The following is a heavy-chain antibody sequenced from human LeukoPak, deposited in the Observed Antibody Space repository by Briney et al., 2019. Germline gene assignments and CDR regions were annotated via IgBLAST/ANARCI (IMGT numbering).Heavy chain of an antibody. CDR3: ASGDCSSTSCYRGGYNWFDP. D-gene: IGHD2-2*01. CDR1: GFTFSSYA. V-gene: IGHV3-23*01. CDR2: IIGSGGST. Sequence: GGSLRLSWEASGFTFSSYAMSWVRQAPGKGLEWVSAIIGSGGSTYYADSVKGRFTISRDNSKNTLYLQMNSLRAEDTAVYYCASGDCSSTSCYRGGYNWFDPWGQGTLVTVSS. J-gene: IGHJ5*02.